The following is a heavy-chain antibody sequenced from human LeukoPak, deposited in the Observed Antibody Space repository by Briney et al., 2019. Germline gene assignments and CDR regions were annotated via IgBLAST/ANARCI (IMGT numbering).Heavy chain of an antibody. V-gene: IGHV3-7*01. CDR3: ARWWIKQWLAWFDP. Sequence: GGSLRLSCAASGFTFSSYWMSWVRQAPGKGLEWVANIKQDGSEKYYVDSVKGRFTISRANAKNSLYQQMNSLRAEDTAVCYCARWWIKQWLAWFDPWGRGTLVTVSS. CDR2: IKQDGSEK. J-gene: IGHJ5*02. CDR1: GFTFSSYW. D-gene: IGHD6-19*01.